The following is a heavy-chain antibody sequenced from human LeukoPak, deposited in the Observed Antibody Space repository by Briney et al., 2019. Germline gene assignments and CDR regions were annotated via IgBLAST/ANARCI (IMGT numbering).Heavy chain of an antibody. Sequence: GASVKVSCKASGYTFTGYYMHWVRQAPGQGLEWMGWINSNSGDTNYAQKFQGRVTMTRDTSISTAYMELSRLRSDDTAVYYCAREPHYDLLTGYALGYPDLWGRGTLLTVSS. CDR3: AREPHYDLLTGYALGYPDL. V-gene: IGHV1-2*02. CDR1: GYTFTGYY. J-gene: IGHJ2*01. CDR2: INSNSGDT. D-gene: IGHD3-9*01.